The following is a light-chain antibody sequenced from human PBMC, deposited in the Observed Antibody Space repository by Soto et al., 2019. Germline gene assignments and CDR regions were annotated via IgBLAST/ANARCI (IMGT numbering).Light chain of an antibody. Sequence: EIVLTQSPGTLSLSPGERATLSCRASQSISAHLAWYQQKPGQAPRLLIYDASNRATGIPARFGGSGSGTEFTLTISSLQSEDFAVYYCQQYNSYSITFGQGTRLEIK. CDR3: QQYNSYSIT. CDR1: QSISAH. V-gene: IGKV3D-15*01. J-gene: IGKJ5*01. CDR2: DAS.